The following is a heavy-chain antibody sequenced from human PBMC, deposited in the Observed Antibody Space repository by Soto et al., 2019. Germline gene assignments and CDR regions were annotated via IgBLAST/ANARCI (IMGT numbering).Heavy chain of an antibody. Sequence: SETLSLTCTVPVGSFSGHYWSWIRQPPGKGLECIAYMYSSESPNYNPSLKGRVTMSVDTSKNQLSLKLSSVTAADTAFYYCARLIPLVPEAVSIGPSFDYWGQGTPVTVSS. CDR1: VGSFSGHY. J-gene: IGHJ4*02. V-gene: IGHV4-59*11. D-gene: IGHD2-15*01. CDR2: MYSSESP. CDR3: ARLIPLVPEAVSIGPSFDY.